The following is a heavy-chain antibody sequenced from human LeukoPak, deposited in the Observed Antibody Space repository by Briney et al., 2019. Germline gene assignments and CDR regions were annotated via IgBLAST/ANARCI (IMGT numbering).Heavy chain of an antibody. Sequence: SETLSLTCTVSGGSVSSGSYYWSWIRQPPGKGLEWIGYIYYSGSTNYNPSLKSRVTISVDTSKSQFSLKLSSVTAADTAVYYCATGGRAAIHGYWGQGTLVTVSS. CDR3: ATGGRAAIHGY. V-gene: IGHV4-61*01. CDR2: IYYSGST. D-gene: IGHD2-21*02. J-gene: IGHJ4*02. CDR1: GGSVSSGSYY.